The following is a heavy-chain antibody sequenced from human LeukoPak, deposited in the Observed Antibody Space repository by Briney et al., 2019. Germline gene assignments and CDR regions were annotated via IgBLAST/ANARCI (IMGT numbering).Heavy chain of an antibody. CDR3: ATSLDGQQLVPKTPFDY. CDR1: GYTFTGYY. V-gene: IGHV1-2*02. Sequence: ASVKVSCKSSGYTFTGYYMHWVRQAPGQGLEWMGWINPNSGGTKYAQRFRGRVNMTRDTSISTAYMELSRLRSDDTAVYYCATSLDGQQLVPKTPFDYWGQGTLVTVSS. CDR2: INPNSGGT. D-gene: IGHD6-13*01. J-gene: IGHJ4*02.